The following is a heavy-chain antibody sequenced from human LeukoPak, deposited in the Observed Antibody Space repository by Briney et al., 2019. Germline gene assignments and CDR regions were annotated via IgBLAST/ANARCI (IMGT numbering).Heavy chain of an antibody. CDR2: ISSSSSYI. J-gene: IGHJ4*02. CDR3: ARDGSGWAH. V-gene: IGHV3-21*01. CDR1: GFTFSSYS. Sequence: GGSLRLSCAASGFTFSSYSMNWVRQAPGKGLEWVSSISSSSSYIYSADSVKGRFTISRDNAKNSLYLQMNSLRAEDTAVYYCARDGSGWAHWGQGTLVTVSS. D-gene: IGHD6-19*01.